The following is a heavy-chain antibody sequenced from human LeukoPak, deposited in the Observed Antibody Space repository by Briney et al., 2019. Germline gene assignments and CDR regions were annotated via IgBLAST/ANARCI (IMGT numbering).Heavy chain of an antibody. Sequence: SVKASCKASGGTFSSYAISWVRQAPGQGLEWMGGIIPIFGTANYAQKFQGRVTITTDESTSTAYMELSSLRSEDTAVYYCAGRYCSGGSCYEVDYYYYMDVWGKGTTVTVSS. CDR3: AGRYCSGGSCYEVDYYYYMDV. D-gene: IGHD2-15*01. CDR2: IIPIFGTA. J-gene: IGHJ6*03. V-gene: IGHV1-69*05. CDR1: GGTFSSYA.